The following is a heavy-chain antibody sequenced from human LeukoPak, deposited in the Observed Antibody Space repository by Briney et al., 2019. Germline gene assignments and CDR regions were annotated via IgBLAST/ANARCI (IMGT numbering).Heavy chain of an antibody. CDR3: ARGGWPYYYDSSGYFYFDY. D-gene: IGHD3-22*01. V-gene: IGHV1-24*01. CDR1: GYTLTELS. J-gene: IGHJ4*02. Sequence: ASVTVSCTVSGYTLTELSMHWVRQAPGKGLEWMGGFDPEDGETIYAQKFQGRVTITADESTSTAYMELSSLRSEDTAVYYCARGGWPYYYDSSGYFYFDYWGQGTLVTVSS. CDR2: FDPEDGET.